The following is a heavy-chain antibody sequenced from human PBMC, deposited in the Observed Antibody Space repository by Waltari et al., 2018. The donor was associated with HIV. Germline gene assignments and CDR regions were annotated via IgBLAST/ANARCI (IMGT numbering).Heavy chain of an antibody. V-gene: IGHV3-48*04. D-gene: IGHD3-10*01. CDR2: ISNSSSTI. Sequence: EVQLVESGGGLVQPGGSLRLSCAASGFTFRSYSMNWVRQAPGKGLEWVSYISNSSSTISIECSVKGRFTISRDNAKTSLYLQMNSLRAEDTAVYYCARDAELLWFGESGDYWGQGTLVTVSS. J-gene: IGHJ4*02. CDR3: ARDAELLWFGESGDY. CDR1: GFTFRSYS.